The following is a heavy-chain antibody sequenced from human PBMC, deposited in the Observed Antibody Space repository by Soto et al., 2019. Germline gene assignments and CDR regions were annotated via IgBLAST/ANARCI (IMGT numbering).Heavy chain of an antibody. J-gene: IGHJ4*02. CDR1: GFTFSSYG. V-gene: IGHV3-33*01. CDR3: ARDHFPYGDYEPTGY. CDR2: IWYDGSKK. D-gene: IGHD4-17*01. Sequence: QVQLVESGGGVVQPGRSLRLSCAASGFTFSSYGMHWVRQAPGKGLEWVAVIWYDGSKKYYADSVKGRFTISRDNSKNTLYLQMNSLRAEDTAVYYCARDHFPYGDYEPTGYWGQGTLVTVSS.